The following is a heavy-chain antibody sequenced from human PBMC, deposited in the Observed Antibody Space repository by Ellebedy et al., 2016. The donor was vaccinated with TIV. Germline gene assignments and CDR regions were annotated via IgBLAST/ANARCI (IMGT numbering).Heavy chain of an antibody. V-gene: IGHV3-23*01. CDR2: LSGSGGST. J-gene: IGHJ6*03. Sequence: GESLKISXSASGFTFSNYAMSWVRQAPGKGLEWVSGLSGSGGSTHYADSVKGRFTISRDNSDNTLFLQMSSLRTEDTAVYYCAKGGSGWPYYYYYYMDVWGKGTTVTVS. D-gene: IGHD6-19*01. CDR1: GFTFSNYA. CDR3: AKGGSGWPYYYYYYMDV.